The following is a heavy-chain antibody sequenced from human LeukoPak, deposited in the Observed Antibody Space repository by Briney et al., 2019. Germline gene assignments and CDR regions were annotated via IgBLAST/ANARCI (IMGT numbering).Heavy chain of an antibody. CDR3: ARGPCSSTSCSGWDFDY. Sequence: SETLPLTCTVSGGSISSYYWSWIRQPAGKGLEWIGRIYTSGSTNYNPSLKSRVTMSVDTSKNQFSLKLSSVTAADTAVYYCARGPCSSTSCSGWDFDYWGQGTLVTVSS. V-gene: IGHV4-4*07. J-gene: IGHJ4*02. D-gene: IGHD2-2*01. CDR1: GGSISSYY. CDR2: IYTSGST.